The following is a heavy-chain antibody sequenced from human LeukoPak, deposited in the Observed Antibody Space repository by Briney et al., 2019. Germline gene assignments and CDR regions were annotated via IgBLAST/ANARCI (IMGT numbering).Heavy chain of an antibody. V-gene: IGHV3-30-3*01. J-gene: IGHJ4*02. Sequence: GGSLRLSCAASGFTFSSYAMSWVRQAPGKGLEWVAVISNDGSNKYYADSVKGRFTISRDNSKNTLYLQMNSLRAEDTAVYYCAREDWGFDYWGQGTLVTVSS. CDR3: AREDWGFDY. CDR2: ISNDGSNK. CDR1: GFTFSSYA. D-gene: IGHD7-27*01.